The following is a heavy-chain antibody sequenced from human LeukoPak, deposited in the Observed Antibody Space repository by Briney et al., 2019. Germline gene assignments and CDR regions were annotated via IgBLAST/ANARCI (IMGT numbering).Heavy chain of an antibody. D-gene: IGHD2-2*01. V-gene: IGHV3-21*01. CDR2: ISSSSSYI. CDR3: ARDRSKKDIVVVPAAL. J-gene: IGHJ4*02. CDR1: GFTFSNYW. Sequence: GGSLRLSCAASGFTFSNYWMHWVRQAPGKGLEWVSSISSSSSYIYYADSVKGRFTISRDNAKNSLYLQMNSLRAEDTAVYYCARDRSKKDIVVVPAALWGQGTLVTVSS.